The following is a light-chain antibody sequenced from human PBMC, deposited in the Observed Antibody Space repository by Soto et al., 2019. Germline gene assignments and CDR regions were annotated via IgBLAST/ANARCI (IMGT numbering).Light chain of an antibody. CDR3: QQYDAWG. CDR2: GTS. J-gene: IGKJ1*01. CDR1: QNVTSN. V-gene: IGKV3-15*01. Sequence: MVMTQSPATLSVSPGERVTLSCRTSQNVTSNLAWSQLKPGQTPSLLIYGTSTRAPDIPVRFSGSGSGTDFTLTITTLQSGVSGVYSWQQYDAWGFGPGTKTEIK.